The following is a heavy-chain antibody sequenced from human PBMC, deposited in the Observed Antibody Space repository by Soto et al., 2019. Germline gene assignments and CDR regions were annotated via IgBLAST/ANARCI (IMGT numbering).Heavy chain of an antibody. Sequence: GGSLRLSCAASGFTFSDHYTDWVRLAPGKGLEWVGRTRNKANSYTTEYAASVKGRFTISRDASQNSLYLHMNSLKTEDTAVYYCGREKGYYDSSGYASFFALDIWGQGTKVTVSS. CDR2: TRNKANSYTT. V-gene: IGHV3-72*01. J-gene: IGHJ3*02. CDR3: GREKGYYDSSGYASFFALDI. CDR1: GFTFSDHY. D-gene: IGHD3-22*01.